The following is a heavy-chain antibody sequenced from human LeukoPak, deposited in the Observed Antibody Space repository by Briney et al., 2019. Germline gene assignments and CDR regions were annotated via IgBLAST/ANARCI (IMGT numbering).Heavy chain of an antibody. D-gene: IGHD6-13*01. CDR3: ATGIAAAGTVY. CDR2: ISSSSSYI. J-gene: IGHJ4*02. V-gene: IGHV3-21*01. CDR1: GFTFSSYS. Sequence: GGSLRLSCAASGFTFSSYSMNWVRQAPGKGLEWVSSISSSSSYIYYADSVKDRFTISRDNAKNSRYLQMNSLRAEDTAVYYCATGIAAAGTVYWGQGTLVTVSS.